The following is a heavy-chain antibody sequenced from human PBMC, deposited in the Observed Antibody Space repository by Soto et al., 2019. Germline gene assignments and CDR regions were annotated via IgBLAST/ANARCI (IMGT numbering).Heavy chain of an antibody. CDR1: GGTFSSYA. V-gene: IGHV1-69*01. D-gene: IGHD2-15*01. J-gene: IGHJ5*02. Sequence: QVQLVQSGAEVKKPGSSVKVSCKASGGTFSSYAISWVRQDPGQGLEWMGGIIPIFGTANYAQKFQGRVTITADESTSTAYMELSSLRSEDTAVYYCARGPVVVVAATGRYWFDPWGQGTLVTVSS. CDR2: IIPIFGTA. CDR3: ARGPVVVVAATGRYWFDP.